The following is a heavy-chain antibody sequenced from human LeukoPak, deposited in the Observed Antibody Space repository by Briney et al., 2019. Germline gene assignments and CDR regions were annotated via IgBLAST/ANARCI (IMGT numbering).Heavy chain of an antibody. J-gene: IGHJ4*02. CDR2: IIPIFGTA. V-gene: IGHV1-69*13. Sequence: GASVKVSCKASGGTFSSYAISWVRQAPGQGLEWMGGIIPIFGTANYAQKFQGRVTITADESTSTAYMELSSLRSEDTAVYYCASGPRFTMVRGTVLWYYFDYWGQGTLVTVSS. CDR3: ASGPRFTMVRGTVLWYYFDY. D-gene: IGHD3-10*01. CDR1: GGTFSSYA.